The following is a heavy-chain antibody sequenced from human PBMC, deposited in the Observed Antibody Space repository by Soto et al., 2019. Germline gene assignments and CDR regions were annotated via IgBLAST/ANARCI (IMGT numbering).Heavy chain of an antibody. D-gene: IGHD2-15*01. Sequence: VASVKVSCKASGYTFTSYGISCVRQAPGQVLEWMGWISAYNGNTNYAQELQGRVTMTTDTSTSTAYMELRSLRSDDTAVYYCARGGVVVAARAEYFQHWGQGTLVTVSS. CDR1: GYTFTSYG. CDR2: ISAYNGNT. J-gene: IGHJ1*01. CDR3: ARGGVVVAARAEYFQH. V-gene: IGHV1-18*04.